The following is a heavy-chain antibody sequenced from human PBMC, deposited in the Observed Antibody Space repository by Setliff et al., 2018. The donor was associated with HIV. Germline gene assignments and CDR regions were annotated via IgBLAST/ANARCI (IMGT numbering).Heavy chain of an antibody. D-gene: IGHD1-1*01. CDR3: ASSGAWQLHALDI. V-gene: IGHV1-46*01. J-gene: IGHJ3*02. CDR1: GYSFTNHY. CDR2: INPTGGST. Sequence: ASVKVSCKPSGYSFTNHYMHWVRQAPGQGLEWMGVINPTGGSTRNTQKFQGRVAMTRDTSTSTVYMELSSLRSEDTAVYYCASSGAWQLHALDIWGQGTMVTVSS.